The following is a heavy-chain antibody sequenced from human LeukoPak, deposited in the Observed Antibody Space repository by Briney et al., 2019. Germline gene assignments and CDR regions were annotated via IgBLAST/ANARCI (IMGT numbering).Heavy chain of an antibody. V-gene: IGHV1-8*03. J-gene: IGHJ6*03. CDR1: GYTFTSYG. Sequence: ASVKVSCKASGYTFTSYGISWVRQATGQGLEWMGWMNPNSGNTGYAQKFQGRVTITRNTSISTAYMELSSLRSEDTAVYYCARVISEYYYYYMDVWGKGTTVTVSS. CDR3: ARVISEYYYYYMDV. CDR2: MNPNSGNT.